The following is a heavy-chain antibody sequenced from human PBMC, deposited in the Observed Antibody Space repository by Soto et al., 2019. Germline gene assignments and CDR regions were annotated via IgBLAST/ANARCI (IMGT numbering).Heavy chain of an antibody. CDR2: INTVNGDT. D-gene: IGHD6-19*01. CDR1: GYTFTNYA. CDR3: ARDLRGSGWYDY. V-gene: IGHV1-3*04. J-gene: IGHJ4*02. Sequence: ASVKVSWKASGYTFTNYAIHWVRQAPGQRLEWMGWINTVNGDTKYSQKFQGRLTITSDTSANTAYMEMSSLRSEDTAVYYCARDLRGSGWYDYWGQGTLVTVSS.